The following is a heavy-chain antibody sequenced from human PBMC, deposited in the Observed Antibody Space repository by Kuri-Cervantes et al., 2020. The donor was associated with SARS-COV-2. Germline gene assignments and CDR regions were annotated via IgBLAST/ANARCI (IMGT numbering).Heavy chain of an antibody. D-gene: IGHD5-18*01. Sequence: GESLKISCAASGFTFSSYGMHWVRQAPGKGLEWVAVIWYDGSNKYYADSVKGRFTISRDNSKNTLYLQMNSLRAEDTAVYYCAKGRDTAKYGMDVWGQGTTVTVSS. V-gene: IGHV3-33*06. CDR3: AKGRDTAKYGMDV. CDR1: GFTFSSYG. J-gene: IGHJ6*02. CDR2: IWYDGSNK.